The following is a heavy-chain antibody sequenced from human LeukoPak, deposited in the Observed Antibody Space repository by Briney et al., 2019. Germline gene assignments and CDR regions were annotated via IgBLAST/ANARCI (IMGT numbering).Heavy chain of an antibody. J-gene: IGHJ4*02. CDR3: ARDRSGWSHTRGDYFDY. D-gene: IGHD6-19*01. CDR1: GFTFSDYY. Sequence: SGGSPRLSCAASGFTFSDYYMSWIRQAPGKGLEWVSYISSSGSTIYYADSVKGRFTISRDNAKNSLYLQMNSLRAEDTAVYYCARDRSGWSHTRGDYFDYWGQGTLVTVSS. CDR2: ISSSGSTI. V-gene: IGHV3-11*01.